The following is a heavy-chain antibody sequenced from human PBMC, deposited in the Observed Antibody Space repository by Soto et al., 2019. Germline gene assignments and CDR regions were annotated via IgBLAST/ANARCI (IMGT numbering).Heavy chain of an antibody. CDR3: ARVSWREKYGMDV. V-gene: IGHV3-11*01. CDR1: VFTFSDSY. J-gene: IGHJ6*02. Sequence: WGSLLLSCAASVFTFSDSYMSWIRQAPGKGLEWISYITFSGNTVYYADSLKGRFTISRDNAKNSLYLQMNRLRAEDTAVYYCARVSWREKYGMDVWGQGTTVTVSS. CDR2: ITFSGNTV.